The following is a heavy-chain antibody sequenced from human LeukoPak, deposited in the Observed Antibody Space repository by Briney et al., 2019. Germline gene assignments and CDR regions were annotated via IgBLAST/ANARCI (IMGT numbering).Heavy chain of an antibody. CDR2: ISGSGGST. CDR3: AKARYGDYALFDY. CDR1: GFTFSSYA. D-gene: IGHD4-17*01. V-gene: IGHV3-23*01. J-gene: IGHJ4*02. Sequence: GGSLRLSCAASGFTFSSYAMSWVRQAPGKGLEWVSAISGSGGSTYYADSVKGRFTISRDNSKNTLYLQMNSLRAEGTAVYYCAKARYGDYALFDYWGQGTLVTVSS.